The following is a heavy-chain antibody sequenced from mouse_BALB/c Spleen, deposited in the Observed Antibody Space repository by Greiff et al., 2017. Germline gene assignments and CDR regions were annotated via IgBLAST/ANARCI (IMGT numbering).Heavy chain of an antibody. CDR2: ISTYYGNT. Sequence: VKLMESGPELVRPGVSVKISCKGSGYTFTDYAMHWVKQSHAKSLEWIGVISTYYGNTNYNQKFKGKATMTVDKSSSTAYMELARLTSEDSAIYYCASGSNWFAYWGQGTLVTVSA. J-gene: IGHJ3*01. V-gene: IGHV1-67*01. CDR3: ASGSNWFAY. CDR1: GYTFTDYA. D-gene: IGHD1-1*01.